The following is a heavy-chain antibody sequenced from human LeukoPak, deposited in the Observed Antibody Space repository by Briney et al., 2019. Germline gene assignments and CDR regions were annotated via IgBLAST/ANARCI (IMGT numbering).Heavy chain of an antibody. V-gene: IGHV3-11*01. CDR2: ISSSGSTI. Sequence: GGSLRLSCAASGFTFSDYYMSWIRQAPGKGLEWASYISSSGSTIYYADSVKGRFTISRDNAKNSLYLQMNSLRAEDTAVYYCARSTIFGVVMAFDYWGQGTLVTVSS. D-gene: IGHD3-3*01. CDR1: GFTFSDYY. CDR3: ARSTIFGVVMAFDY. J-gene: IGHJ4*02.